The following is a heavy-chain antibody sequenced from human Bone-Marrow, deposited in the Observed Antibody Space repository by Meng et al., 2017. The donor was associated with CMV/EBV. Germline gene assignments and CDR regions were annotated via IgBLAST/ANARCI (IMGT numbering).Heavy chain of an antibody. Sequence: GESLKISCAASGFTFSNYAMHWVRQAPGKGLEWVAVISYDGTDKYYADSVKGRFTISRDNSKNTLFVQMNSLRAEDTAVYYCASLPRITIFGVVIMQYFHDMAVWGPGHTVTGAS. CDR1: GFTFSNYA. J-gene: IGHJ6*02. CDR3: ASLPRITIFGVVIMQYFHDMAV. D-gene: IGHD3-3*01. CDR2: ISYDGTDK. V-gene: IGHV3-30*04.